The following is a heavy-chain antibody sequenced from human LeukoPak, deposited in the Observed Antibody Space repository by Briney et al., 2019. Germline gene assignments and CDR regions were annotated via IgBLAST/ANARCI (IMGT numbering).Heavy chain of an antibody. CDR1: GYTFTGYY. CDR3: ASEAHYYDSSGYLYRPFDY. V-gene: IGHV1-2*02. CDR2: INPNSGGT. Sequence: GASVKVSCKASGYTFTGYYMHWVRQAPGQGLEWMGWINPNSGGTNYAQKFQGRVTMTRDTSISTAYMELSRLRSDDTAVYYCASEAHYYDSSGYLYRPFDYWGQGTLVTVSS. J-gene: IGHJ4*02. D-gene: IGHD3-22*01.